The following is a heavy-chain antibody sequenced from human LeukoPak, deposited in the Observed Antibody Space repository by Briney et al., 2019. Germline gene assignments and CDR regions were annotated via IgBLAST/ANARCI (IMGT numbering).Heavy chain of an antibody. CDR3: ARGVYDILTGYYDNPLGY. Sequence: SETLSLTCTVSGGSISSSSYYWGWIRQPPGKGLEWIGSIYYSGSTYYNPSLKSRVTISVDTSKNQFSLKLSSVTAADTAVYYCARGVYDILTGYYDNPLGYWGQGTLVTVSS. CDR1: GGSISSSSYY. J-gene: IGHJ4*02. V-gene: IGHV4-39*07. CDR2: IYYSGST. D-gene: IGHD3-9*01.